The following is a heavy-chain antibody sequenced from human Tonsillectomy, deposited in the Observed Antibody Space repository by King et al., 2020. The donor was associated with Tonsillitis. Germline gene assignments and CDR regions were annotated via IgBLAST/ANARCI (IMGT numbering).Heavy chain of an antibody. D-gene: IGHD6-19*01. V-gene: IGHV3-9*01. CDR3: AKDNGYIAVAGAFDI. J-gene: IGHJ3*02. CDR2: ISWNSGSI. Sequence: VQLVESGGGLVQPGRSLRLSCAASGFTFDDYAMHWVRQSPGKGLEWVSGISWNSGSIGYADSVKGRFTISRDNAKNSLYLQMNSLRAEETALYYCAKDNGYIAVAGAFDIWGQGTMVTVSS. CDR1: GFTFDDYA.